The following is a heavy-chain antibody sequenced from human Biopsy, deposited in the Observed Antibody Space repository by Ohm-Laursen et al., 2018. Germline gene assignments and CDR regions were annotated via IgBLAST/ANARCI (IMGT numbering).Heavy chain of an antibody. V-gene: IGHV4-59*12. J-gene: IGHJ5*02. CDR1: GGSISSYY. CDR2: IYYSGST. Sequence: GTLSLTCTVSGGSISSYYWSWIRQPPGKGLEWIGYIYYSGSTNYNPSLKSRVTMSVDTSKNKFSLRVSSVTAADTAVYYCARDRDRRGWFDPWGQGTLVTVSS. CDR3: ARDRDRRGWFDP. D-gene: IGHD1-14*01.